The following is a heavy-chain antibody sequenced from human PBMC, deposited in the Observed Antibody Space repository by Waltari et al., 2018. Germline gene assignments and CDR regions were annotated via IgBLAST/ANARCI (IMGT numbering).Heavy chain of an antibody. CDR1: GFSLSNARMG. CDR3: ARIQGGDYSLFDY. Sequence: QVTLKESGPVLVKPTETLTLTCTVSGFSLSNARMGVSWIRQPPGKALEWLAHIFSNDEKSYSTSLKSRLTISKDTSKSQVVLTMTNMDPVDTATYYCARIQGGDYSLFDYWGQGTLVTVSS. D-gene: IGHD4-17*01. V-gene: IGHV2-26*01. J-gene: IGHJ4*02. CDR2: IFSNDEK.